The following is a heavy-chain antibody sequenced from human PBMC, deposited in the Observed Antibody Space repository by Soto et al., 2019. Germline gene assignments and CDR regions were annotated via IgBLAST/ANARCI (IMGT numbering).Heavy chain of an antibody. CDR3: ASNTGRCNGMDV. D-gene: IGHD1-26*01. Sequence: QVQLVQSGAEVKKPGSSVKVSCKASGGTFSNNVFSWVRQAPGQGLEWMGGIIVIFGTANYAQKFRGRVTITADESTGTAYMEVSSLSSADTAVYYCASNTGRCNGMDVWGQGTTVTVSS. J-gene: IGHJ6*02. CDR2: IIVIFGTA. CDR1: GGTFSNNV. V-gene: IGHV1-69*01.